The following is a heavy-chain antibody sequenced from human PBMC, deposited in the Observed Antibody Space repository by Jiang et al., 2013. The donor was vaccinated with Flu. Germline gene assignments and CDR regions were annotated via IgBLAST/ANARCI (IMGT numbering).Heavy chain of an antibody. CDR2: IYPGDSDT. CDR3: AKAYTSGPAPRDAFDI. Sequence: CGAEVKKPGESLKISCKGSGYSFTSYWIGWVRQMPGKGLEWMGIIYPGDSDTRYSPSFQGQVTISADKSINTAYLQWSSLKASDTAMYYCAKAYTSGPAPRDAFDIWGQGTMVTVSS. V-gene: IGHV5-51*03. D-gene: IGHD6-19*01. J-gene: IGHJ3*02. CDR1: GYSFTSYW.